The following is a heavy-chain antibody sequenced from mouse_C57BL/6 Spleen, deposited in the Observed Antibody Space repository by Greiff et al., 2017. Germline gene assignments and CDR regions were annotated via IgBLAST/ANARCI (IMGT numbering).Heavy chain of an antibody. CDR1: GYSITSGYD. V-gene: IGHV3-1*01. CDR3: ARAYSNYVYFDV. J-gene: IGHJ1*03. CDR2: ISYSGST. Sequence: VQLQESGPGMVKPSQSLSLTCTVTGYSITSGYDWHWIRHFPGNKLEWMGYISYSGSTNYNPSLKSRISITHDTSKNHFFLKLNSVTTEDTATYYCARAYSNYVYFDVWGTGTTVTVSS. D-gene: IGHD2-5*01.